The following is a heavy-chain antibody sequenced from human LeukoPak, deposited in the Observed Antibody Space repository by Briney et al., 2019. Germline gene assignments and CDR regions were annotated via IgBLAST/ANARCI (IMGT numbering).Heavy chain of an antibody. V-gene: IGHV1-69*13. CDR3: ARDPSDPEVVEHDYGDYSPTNYFDY. CDR1: GGTFISYA. CDR2: IIPIFGTA. J-gene: IGHJ4*02. D-gene: IGHD4-17*01. Sequence: SVKVSCKASGGTFISYAISWVRQAPGQGLEWMGGIIPIFGTANYAQKFQGRVTITADESTSTAYMELSSLRSEDTAVYYCARDPSDPEVVEHDYGDYSPTNYFDYWGQGTLVTVSS.